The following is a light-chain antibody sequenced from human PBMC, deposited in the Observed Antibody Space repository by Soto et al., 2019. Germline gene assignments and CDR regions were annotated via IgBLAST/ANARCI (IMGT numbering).Light chain of an antibody. J-gene: IGKJ3*01. CDR3: QQRSTPFT. CDR1: QNIRTY. V-gene: IGKV3-11*01. CDR2: DAF. Sequence: EIVLTQSPVTLSLSPGERATLSCRASQNIRTYLAWYQQKPGQAPRLLIYDAFNRATGIPARFSGSVSGTDFTLTISSLEPEDFAVYYCQQRSTPFTFGPGTKVDI.